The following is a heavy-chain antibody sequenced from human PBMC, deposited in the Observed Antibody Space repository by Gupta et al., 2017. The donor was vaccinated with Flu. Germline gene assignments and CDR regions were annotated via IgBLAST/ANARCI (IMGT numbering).Heavy chain of an antibody. CDR2: INWRGDTI. D-gene: IGHD3-16*01. Sequence: VRQTSGRGLEWVSSINWRGDTIDYADSVKGRFTISKDNFKNILYLEMNSLRVEDTTVHYCAKDHVGLWDFDLWGQGTQVTVSS. CDR3: AKDHVGLWDFDL. V-gene: IGHV3-23*01. J-gene: IGHJ4*02.